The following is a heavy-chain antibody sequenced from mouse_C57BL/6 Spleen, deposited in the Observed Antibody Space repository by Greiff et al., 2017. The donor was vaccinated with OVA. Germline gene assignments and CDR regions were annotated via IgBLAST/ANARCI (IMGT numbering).Heavy chain of an antibody. J-gene: IGHJ4*01. CDR3: ARSVYDYEDAMDY. CDR1: GYTFTSYW. V-gene: IGHV1-53*01. CDR2: INPSNGGT. Sequence: QVQLQQSGTELVKPGASVKLSCKASGYTFTSYWMHWVKQRPGQGLEWIGNINPSNGGTNYNEKFKSKATLTVDKSSSTAYMQLSSLTSEDSAVYYCARSVYDYEDAMDYWGQGTSVTVSS. D-gene: IGHD2-4*01.